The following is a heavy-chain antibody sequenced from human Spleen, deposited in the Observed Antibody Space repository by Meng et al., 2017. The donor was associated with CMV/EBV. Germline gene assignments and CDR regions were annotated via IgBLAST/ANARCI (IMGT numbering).Heavy chain of an antibody. Sequence: GGSLRLSCAASGFTFSSYAMHWVRQAPGKGLEWVAVISYDGSNKYYADSVKGRFTISRDNSKNTLYLQMNSLRAEDTAVYYCASGWYYDILTGSFDYWGQGTLVTVSS. CDR3: ASGWYYDILTGSFDY. CDR1: GFTFSSYA. V-gene: IGHV3-30*04. D-gene: IGHD3-9*01. CDR2: ISYDGSNK. J-gene: IGHJ4*02.